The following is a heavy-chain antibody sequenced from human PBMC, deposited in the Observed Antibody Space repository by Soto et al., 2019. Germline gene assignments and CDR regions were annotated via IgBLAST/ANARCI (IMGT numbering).Heavy chain of an antibody. V-gene: IGHV4-34*01. D-gene: IGHD3-10*01. CDR2: INHSGST. J-gene: IGHJ5*02. CDR3: ARGRHVLLWFGERNWFDP. Sequence: PSETQSLTCAVYGGSFRGYYWTWIRQPPGTGLEWIGEINHSGSTNYNPSLKSRVTISVDTSKNQFSLKLSSVTAADTAVYYCARGRHVLLWFGERNWFDPWGQGTLVTVSS. CDR1: GGSFRGYY.